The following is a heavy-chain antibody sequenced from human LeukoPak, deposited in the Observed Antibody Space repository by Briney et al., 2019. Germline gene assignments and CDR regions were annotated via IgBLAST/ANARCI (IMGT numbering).Heavy chain of an antibody. CDR1: GYSFSNYW. V-gene: IGHV5-51*01. Sequence: GESLKISCKGSGYSFSNYWIGWVRQMPGKGLEWMGIIYPGDSDTRYSPSFQGQVTISVDESINTAYLQWSSLEASDTAMYYCAIQYGRPFDYWGQGTLVTVSS. CDR3: AIQYGRPFDY. J-gene: IGHJ4*02. CDR2: IYPGDSDT. D-gene: IGHD4-17*01.